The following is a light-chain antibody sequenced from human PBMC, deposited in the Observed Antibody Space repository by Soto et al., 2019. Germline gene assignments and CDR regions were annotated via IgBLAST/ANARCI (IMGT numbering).Light chain of an antibody. V-gene: IGKV3-20*01. Sequence: EIVLTQSPGTLSLSPGERATLSCRASQSVSGSYLAWYQQKPGQAPSLLIYGASTRATGIPGRFSGSGSGTDFTLTISRLEPADFAVYYCQQYGSSPKTFGQGTKVEIK. CDR1: QSVSGSY. CDR3: QQYGSSPKT. CDR2: GAS. J-gene: IGKJ1*01.